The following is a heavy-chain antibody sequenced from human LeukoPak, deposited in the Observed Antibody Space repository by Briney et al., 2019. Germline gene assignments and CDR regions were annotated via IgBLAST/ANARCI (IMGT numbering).Heavy chain of an antibody. D-gene: IGHD1-7*01. CDR2: INHSGST. J-gene: IGHJ4*02. CDR3: ARSGELADDY. CDR1: GGSFSGYY. V-gene: IGHV4-34*01. Sequence: PSETLSLTCAVYGGSFSGYYWSWIRQPPGKGLEWIGEINHSGSTNYNPSLKSRVTISVDTSKNQFSLKLSSETAADTAVYYCARSGELADDYWGQGTLVTVSS.